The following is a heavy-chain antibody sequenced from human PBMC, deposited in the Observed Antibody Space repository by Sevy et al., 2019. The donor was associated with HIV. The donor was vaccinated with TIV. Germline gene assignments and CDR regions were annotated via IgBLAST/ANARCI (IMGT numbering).Heavy chain of an antibody. D-gene: IGHD6-13*01. CDR2: IYYSGST. J-gene: IGHJ4*02. CDR1: GGSMSNYY. CDR3: ARERQLVLDY. V-gene: IGHV4-59*01. Sequence: SETLSLTCTVSGGSMSNYYWSWIRQPPGKGLEWIGYIYYSGSTNYNPSLKSRVTISVDTSKNQFSLKLSSVTAADTAVYYCARERQLVLDYWGQGTLVTVSS.